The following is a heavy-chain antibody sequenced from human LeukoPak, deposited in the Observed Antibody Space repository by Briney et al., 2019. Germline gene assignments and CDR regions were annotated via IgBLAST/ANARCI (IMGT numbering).Heavy chain of an antibody. Sequence: SVKVSCKASGGTFSSYTISWVRQAPGQGVEWVGRIIPILGIANYAQKFQGRVTITADKSTSTAYMELSSLRSEDTAVYYCARDLRIAARPGPFDYWGQGTLVTVSS. CDR3: ARDLRIAARPGPFDY. J-gene: IGHJ4*02. CDR1: GGTFSSYT. D-gene: IGHD6-6*01. V-gene: IGHV1-69*04. CDR2: IIPILGIA.